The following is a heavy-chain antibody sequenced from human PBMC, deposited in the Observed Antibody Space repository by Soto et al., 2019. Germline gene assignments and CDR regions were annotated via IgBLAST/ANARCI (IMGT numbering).Heavy chain of an antibody. J-gene: IGHJ5*02. D-gene: IGHD2-15*01. CDR3: ARVVEALGHGFDP. CDR2: ISAYNGNT. V-gene: IGHV1-18*01. Sequence: QVQLVQSGGEVKKPGASVKVSCKASGYTFTSYGISWVRQAPGQGLEWMGRISAYNGNTNYAQKRRGRVTMTKDTSTGKVYMAMRSLRSDDTSVYYCARVVEALGHGFDPWGQGTLVTVSS. CDR1: GYTFTSYG.